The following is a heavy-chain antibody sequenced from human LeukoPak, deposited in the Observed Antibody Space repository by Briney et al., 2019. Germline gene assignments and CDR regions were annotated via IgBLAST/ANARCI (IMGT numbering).Heavy chain of an antibody. J-gene: IGHJ4*02. CDR2: IIPFYSAT. D-gene: IGHD2-15*01. CDR1: GGSLSTYA. V-gene: IGHV1-69*13. CDR3: ARMVGYAYSEY. Sequence: SVKVSCKASGGSLSTYAINWVRQVPGRGLEWMGGIIPFYSATDYAQKLQGRVTITADESTNTAYMELNSLTSKDTAVYYCARMVGYAYSEYWGQGTLVTVSS.